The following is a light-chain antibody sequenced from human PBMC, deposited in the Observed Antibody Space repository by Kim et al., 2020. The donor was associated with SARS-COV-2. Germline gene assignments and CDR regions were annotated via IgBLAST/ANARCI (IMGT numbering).Light chain of an antibody. J-gene: IGLJ2*01. CDR3: NSRDSRSNDLI. CDR2: GKN. CDR1: RLRNSC. V-gene: IGLV3-19*01. Sequence: ALGRKGRITCQEDRLRNSCASWYQQKAGQAPVVVIYGKNNRPSGIPDRFSGSRSENTASLTITGAQAEDEADYYCNSRDSRSNDLIFGGGTKVTVL.